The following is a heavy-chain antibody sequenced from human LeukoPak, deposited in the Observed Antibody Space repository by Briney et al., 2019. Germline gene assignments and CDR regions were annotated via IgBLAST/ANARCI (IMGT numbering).Heavy chain of an antibody. D-gene: IGHD1-1*01. CDR1: GFTFSTYG. J-gene: IGHJ4*02. CDR3: AKTWNDVLDY. V-gene: IGHV3-30*02. Sequence: GGSLRLSCAASGFTFSTYGMHWVRQPPGKGLEGVAFIPCDGNNEYYADSVTRRFTISRDNFKNTLYLQLTSLRAEDAAVYYCAKTWNDVLDYWGQGTLVTVSS. CDR2: IPCDGNNE.